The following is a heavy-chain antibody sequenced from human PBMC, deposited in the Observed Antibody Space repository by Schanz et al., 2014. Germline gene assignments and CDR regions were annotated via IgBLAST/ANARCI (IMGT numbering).Heavy chain of an antibody. Sequence: KPSETLSLTCTVSGGSISSYYWSWIRQPLGMGLEWIGEYYQSWRTNYNPSLKSRVTISVDKYKIQFSLKLSAVTAADTAVYYCARDGRHYCDLQFEYRGQGSRDT. J-gene: IGHJ4*02. V-gene: IGHV4-59*01. CDR1: GGSISSYY. CDR3: ARDGRHYCDLQFEY. D-gene: IGHD4-17*01. CDR2: YYQSWRT.